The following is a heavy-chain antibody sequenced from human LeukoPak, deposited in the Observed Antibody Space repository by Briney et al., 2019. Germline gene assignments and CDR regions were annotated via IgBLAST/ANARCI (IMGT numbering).Heavy chain of an antibody. CDR2: ISSSSSYM. V-gene: IGHV3-21*01. D-gene: IGHD6-13*01. CDR1: GFTFSSYS. CDR3: ARAYSSSWYLYYGMDV. Sequence: GGSLRLSCAASGFTFSSYSMTWVRQAPGKGLEWVSSISSSSSYMYYADSVKGRFTISRDNAKNSLYLQMNSLRAEDTAVYYCARAYSSSWYLYYGMDVWGQGTTVTVSS. J-gene: IGHJ6*02.